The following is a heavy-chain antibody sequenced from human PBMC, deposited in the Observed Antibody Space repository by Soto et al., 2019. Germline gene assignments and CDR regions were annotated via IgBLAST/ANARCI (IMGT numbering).Heavy chain of an antibody. V-gene: IGHV1-69*13. CDR1: GGTFSSYA. J-gene: IGHJ6*02. CDR2: IIPIFGTA. D-gene: IGHD2-15*01. Sequence: GASVKVSCKASGGTFSSYAISWVRQAPGQGLEWMGGIIPIFGTANYAQKFQGRVTITADESTSTAYMELSSLRSEDTAVYYCARLVVVAATRSQDRDYCGMDVWGQGTTVTVSS. CDR3: ARLVVVAATRSQDRDYCGMDV.